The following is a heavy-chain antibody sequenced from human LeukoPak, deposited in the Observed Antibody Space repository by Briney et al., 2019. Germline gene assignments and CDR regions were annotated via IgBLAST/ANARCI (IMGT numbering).Heavy chain of an antibody. CDR2: SYSGGSA. CDR3: ARMDYDSSGYYYGYFDY. D-gene: IGHD3-22*01. CDR1: GFTVSSNY. Sequence: GGSLRLSCAASGFTVSSNYMSWVRQAPGKGLEWVSVSYSGGSAYYADSVKGRFTISRDNSKNTLYLQMNSLRAEDTAVYYCARMDYDSSGYYYGYFDYWGQGTLVTVSS. V-gene: IGHV3-53*01. J-gene: IGHJ4*02.